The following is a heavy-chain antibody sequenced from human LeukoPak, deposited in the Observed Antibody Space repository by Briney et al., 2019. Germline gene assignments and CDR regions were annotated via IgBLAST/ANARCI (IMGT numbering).Heavy chain of an antibody. Sequence: GGSLRLSCAASGFTFGSYGMHWIRQAPGKGLEWVAVTSHDGSNTYYADSVKGRFTISRDNSKNTLYLQMNSLRADDTAIYYCARNQQLGGHSYYYYGMDVWGQGTTVTVSS. CDR3: ARNQQLGGHSYYYYGMDV. CDR1: GFTFGSYG. V-gene: IGHV3-30*03. J-gene: IGHJ6*02. CDR2: TSHDGSNT. D-gene: IGHD3-16*01.